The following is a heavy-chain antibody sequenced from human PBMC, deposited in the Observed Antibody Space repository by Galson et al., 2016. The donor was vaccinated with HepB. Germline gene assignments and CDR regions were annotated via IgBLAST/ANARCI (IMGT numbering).Heavy chain of an antibody. CDR3: ARGVFGRCTGTHSYSSYFDP. CDR1: GFTFSDYA. Sequence: SLRLSCAASGFTFSDYAMNWVRQAPGKGLEWVSMITTTGGSTYYADSVQGRFTISRDNFKNTVYLQMNSLRAEDTAVYYCARGVFGRCTGTHSYSSYFDPWGQGTLVTVPS. CDR2: ITTTGGST. J-gene: IGHJ5*02. D-gene: IGHD2-8*02. V-gene: IGHV3-23*01.